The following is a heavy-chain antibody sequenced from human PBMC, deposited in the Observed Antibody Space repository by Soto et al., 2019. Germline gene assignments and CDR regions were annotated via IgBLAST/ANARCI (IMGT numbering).Heavy chain of an antibody. J-gene: IGHJ6*02. CDR2: IYPGDSDT. CDR1: GYSFTTYC. Sequence: LKISCKGSGYSFTTYCIGWVRQMPGKGLEWMGIIYPGDSDTRYSPSFQGQVTISADKSISTAYLQWSSLKASDTAMYYCARTSAAGKYYYGMDVWGQGTTVTVSS. CDR3: ARTSAAGKYYYGMDV. D-gene: IGHD6-13*01. V-gene: IGHV5-51*01.